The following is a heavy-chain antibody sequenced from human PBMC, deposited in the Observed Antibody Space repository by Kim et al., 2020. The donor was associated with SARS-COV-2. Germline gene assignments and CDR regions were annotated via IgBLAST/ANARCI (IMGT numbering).Heavy chain of an antibody. CDR3: ARRQYYGSGNYYYYGMDV. CDR2: IYPGDSDT. Sequence: GESLKISCKGSGYSFTSYWIGWVRQMPGKGLEWMGIIYPGDSDTRYSPSFQGQVTISADKSISTAYLQRSSLKASDTAMYYCARRQYYGSGNYYYYGMDVWGQGTTVTVSS. CDR1: GYSFTSYW. J-gene: IGHJ6*02. D-gene: IGHD3-10*01. V-gene: IGHV5-51*01.